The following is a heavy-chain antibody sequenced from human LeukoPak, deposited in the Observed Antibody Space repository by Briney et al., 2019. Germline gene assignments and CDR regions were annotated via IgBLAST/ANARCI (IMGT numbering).Heavy chain of an antibody. Sequence: RPSETPSLTCTVSGGSISSYYWSWIRQPPGKGLEWIGYIYYSESTNYNPSLKSRVTISVDTSKNQFSLKLSSVTAADTAVYYCARDGYSGSSLFDFWGQGTLVTVSS. CDR2: IYYSEST. D-gene: IGHD1-26*01. CDR3: ARDGYSGSSLFDF. J-gene: IGHJ4*02. V-gene: IGHV4-59*12. CDR1: GGSISSYY.